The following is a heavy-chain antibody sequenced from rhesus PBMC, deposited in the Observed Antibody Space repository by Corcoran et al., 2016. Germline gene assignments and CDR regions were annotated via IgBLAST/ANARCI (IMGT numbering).Heavy chain of an antibody. Sequence: QVTLKESGPALVKPTQTLTLTCTFSGFSLSTSGMGVGWIRQPSRKTLEWLAHIYWNDDKYYSTSLKGRLTISKDTSKNQVVLTMTNMDPVDTATYYCARRWTTVAAIDYWGQGVLVTVSS. CDR2: IYWNDDK. D-gene: IGHD4-29*01. CDR1: GFSLSTSGMG. CDR3: ARRWTTVAAIDY. V-gene: IGHV2-1*01. J-gene: IGHJ4*01.